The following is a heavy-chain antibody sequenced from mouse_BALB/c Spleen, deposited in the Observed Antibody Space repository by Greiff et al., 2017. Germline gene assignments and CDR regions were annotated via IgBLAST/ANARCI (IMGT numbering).Heavy chain of an antibody. CDR2: ISYDGSN. D-gene: IGHD1-1*01. CDR1: GYSITSGYY. CDR3: ARDPNYDGYFDV. Sequence: EVQLQQSGPGLVKPSQSLSLTCSVTGYSITSGYYWNWIRQFPGNKLEWMGYISYDGSNNYNPSLKNRISITRDTSKNQFFLKLNSVTTEDTATYYCARDPNYDGYFDVWGAGTTVTVSS. J-gene: IGHJ1*01. V-gene: IGHV3-6*02.